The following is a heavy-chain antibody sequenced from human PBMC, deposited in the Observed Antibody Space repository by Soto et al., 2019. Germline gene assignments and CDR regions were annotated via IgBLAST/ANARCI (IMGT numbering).Heavy chain of an antibody. J-gene: IGHJ4*02. Sequence: SETLSLTCTVSGGSISSSSYYWGWIRQPPGKGLEWIGSIYYSGSTYYNPSLKSRVTISVDTSKNQFSLKLSSVTAADTAVYYCARQEPGGARHFDYWGQGTLVTVSS. CDR1: GGSISSSSYY. CDR2: IYYSGST. D-gene: IGHD3-16*01. V-gene: IGHV4-39*01. CDR3: ARQEPGGARHFDY.